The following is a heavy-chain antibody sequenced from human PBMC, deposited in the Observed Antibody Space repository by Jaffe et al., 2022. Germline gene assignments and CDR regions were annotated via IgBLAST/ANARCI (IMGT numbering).Heavy chain of an antibody. CDR1: GGSISSGTYY. CDR3: ATGVWTTVTTRGPRIYYFDY. V-gene: IGHV4-61*02. J-gene: IGHJ4*02. CDR2: IYTSGST. D-gene: IGHD4-17*01. Sequence: QVQLQESGPGLVKPSQTLSLTCTVSGGSISSGTYYWSWIRQPAGKGLEWIGHIYTSGSTNYNPSLKSRVTISIDTSKNQFSLKMSSVTAADTAVYYCATGVWTTVTTRGPRIYYFDYWGQGTLVTVSS.